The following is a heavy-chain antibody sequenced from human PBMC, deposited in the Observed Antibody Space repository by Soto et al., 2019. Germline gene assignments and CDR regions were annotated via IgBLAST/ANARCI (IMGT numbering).Heavy chain of an antibody. CDR2: IYYSGST. Sequence: TLSLTCTVSGGSISSYYWSWIRQPPGKGLEWIGYIYYSGSTNYNPSLKSRVTISVDTSKNQFSLKLSSVTAADTAVYYCASGYSGLKYYFDYWGQGTLVTVSS. CDR1: GGSISSYY. V-gene: IGHV4-59*01. J-gene: IGHJ4*02. D-gene: IGHD5-12*01. CDR3: ASGYSGLKYYFDY.